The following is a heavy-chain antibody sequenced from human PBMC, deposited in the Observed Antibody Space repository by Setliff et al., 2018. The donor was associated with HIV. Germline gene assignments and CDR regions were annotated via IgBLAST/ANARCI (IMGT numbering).Heavy chain of an antibody. D-gene: IGHD3-22*01. CDR1: GDSISSSNYY. J-gene: IGHJ5*02. V-gene: IGHV4-39*01. CDR2: MYYSGST. CDR3: ARVGYNDDSGYPYNWFDP. Sequence: SETLSLTCIVSGDSISSSNYYWGWIRQPPGKGLEWIGTMYYSGSTYYNPSLMSRVTIFVDTSKNQLSLKLTSGTAADTAVYYCARVGYNDDSGYPYNWFDPWGQGTLVTVSS.